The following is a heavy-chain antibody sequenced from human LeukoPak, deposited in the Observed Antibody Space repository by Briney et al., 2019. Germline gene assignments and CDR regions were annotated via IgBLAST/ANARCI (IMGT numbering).Heavy chain of an antibody. CDR3: ARFGMDAAIDY. D-gene: IGHD2-15*01. CDR1: GFTFSGYW. Sequence: PGGSLRLSCAASGFTFSGYWMSWVRQAPGRGLEWVATIKQDESEKTYVDSVEGRFTSSRDNAKSSLFLQMGSLRAEDTAVYYCARFGMDAAIDYWGQGTLVTVSS. J-gene: IGHJ4*02. V-gene: IGHV3-7*01. CDR2: IKQDESEK.